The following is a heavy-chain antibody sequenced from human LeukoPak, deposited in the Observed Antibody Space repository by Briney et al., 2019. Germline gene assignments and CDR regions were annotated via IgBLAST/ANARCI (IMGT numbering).Heavy chain of an antibody. D-gene: IGHD2-15*01. V-gene: IGHV3-23*01. Sequence: ARSLRPSCPASASTFINYAMSWVRHAPGEGLEWVSTFSGSGGSTYYADSVQGRFTITRDNSKNTLYLQMNSLKAEDTAVYYCAKDREAHCSGGSCYGFDPWGQGTLVTVSS. CDR1: ASTFINYA. CDR3: AKDREAHCSGGSCYGFDP. J-gene: IGHJ5*02. CDR2: FSGSGGST.